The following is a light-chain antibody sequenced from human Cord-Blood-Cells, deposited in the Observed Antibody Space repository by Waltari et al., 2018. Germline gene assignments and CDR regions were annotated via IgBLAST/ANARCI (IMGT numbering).Light chain of an antibody. CDR3: QQYDNLPLT. CDR2: DAS. J-gene: IGKJ4*01. Sequence: IQLSPSPPSLSASVGDRVTITCQASQDISNYLNCYQQKPGKAPKLLTYDASNLETGVPSRFSGSGSGTDFTFTISSLQPEDIATYYCQQYDNLPLTFGGGTKVEIK. V-gene: IGKV1-33*01. CDR1: QDISNY.